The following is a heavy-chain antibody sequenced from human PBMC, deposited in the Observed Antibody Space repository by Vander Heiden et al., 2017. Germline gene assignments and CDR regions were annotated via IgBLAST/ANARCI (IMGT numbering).Heavy chain of an antibody. J-gene: IGHJ6*02. CDR2: ISGSGGST. CDR1: GFTFSSYA. CDR3: AKADREQWLVYYYYYYGMDV. D-gene: IGHD6-19*01. V-gene: IGHV3-23*01. Sequence: EVQLLESGGGLVQPGGSLRLSCAASGFTFSSYAMRWVRQAPGKGLEWVSAISGSGGSTYYADSVKGRFTISRDNSKNTLYLQMNSLRAEDTAVYYCAKADREQWLVYYYYYYGMDVWGQGTTVTVSS.